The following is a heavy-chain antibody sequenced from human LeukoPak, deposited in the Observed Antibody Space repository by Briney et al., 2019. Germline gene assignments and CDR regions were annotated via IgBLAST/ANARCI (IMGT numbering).Heavy chain of an antibody. Sequence: SETLSLTCTVSGGSISSSSYYWGWIRQPPGKGLEWIGSIYYSGSTYYNPSLKSRVTISVDTSKNQFSLKLSSVTAADTAVYYCARDVRVRGVDYWGQGTLVTVSS. CDR2: IYYSGST. J-gene: IGHJ4*02. D-gene: IGHD1-1*01. CDR1: GGSISSSSYY. CDR3: ARDVRVRGVDY. V-gene: IGHV4-39*07.